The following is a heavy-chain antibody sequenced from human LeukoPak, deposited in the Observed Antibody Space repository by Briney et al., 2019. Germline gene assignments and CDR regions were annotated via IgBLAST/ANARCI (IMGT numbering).Heavy chain of an antibody. Sequence: GGSLRLFCSASGFIFSSYAIHWVRQAPGKGLECVSSISSNAVSTFYAESVRGRFTISRDNSKNTLFLQMTSLRDEDTAVYYCVKDRSSSSSRYFDYWGQGTLVTVSS. J-gene: IGHJ4*02. V-gene: IGHV3-64D*09. D-gene: IGHD6-13*01. CDR3: VKDRSSSSSRYFDY. CDR2: ISSNAVST. CDR1: GFIFSSYA.